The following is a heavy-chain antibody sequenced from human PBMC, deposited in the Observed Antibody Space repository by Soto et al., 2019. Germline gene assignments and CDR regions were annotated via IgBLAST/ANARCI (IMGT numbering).Heavy chain of an antibody. CDR3: PKEVSPPFFQH. Sequence: GWSLRLSCAASGFTFSNYAMSWVRQAPGKGPEWVSSISGGGGQTYYLESVKGRFTISGDNSKNTVSLLLNSLRADDTAVYYWPKEVSPPFFQHCGKGTLVTLSS. CDR2: ISGGGGQT. J-gene: IGHJ4*02. CDR1: GFTFSNYA. V-gene: IGHV3-23*01.